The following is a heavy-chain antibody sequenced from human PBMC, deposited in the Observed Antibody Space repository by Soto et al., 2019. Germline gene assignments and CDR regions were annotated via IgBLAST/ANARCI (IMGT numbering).Heavy chain of an antibody. V-gene: IGHV3-21*01. Sequence: EVQLVESGGGLVKPGGSLRLSCAASGFTFSSYSMNWVRKAPGKGLEWVSSISSSSSYIYYADSVKGRFTISRDNAKNSLYLQMNSLRAEDTAVYYCARDRRGYGHDYIWGSYRYTGYFDYWGQGTLVTVSS. D-gene: IGHD3-16*02. J-gene: IGHJ4*02. CDR3: ARDRRGYGHDYIWGSYRYTGYFDY. CDR2: ISSSSSYI. CDR1: GFTFSSYS.